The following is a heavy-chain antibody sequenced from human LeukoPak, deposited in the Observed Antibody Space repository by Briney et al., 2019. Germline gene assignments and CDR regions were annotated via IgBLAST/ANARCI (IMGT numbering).Heavy chain of an antibody. CDR2: ITAYNGNT. CDR3: ARDSSPEDYYYYYGMDV. D-gene: IGHD6-13*01. J-gene: IGHJ6*02. V-gene: IGHV1-18*04. Sequence: RASVKVSCTASGYTFTGYTMHWVRQAPGQGLEWMGWITAYNGNTNYAQKLQGRVTMTTDTSTSTAYMELRSLRSDDTAVYYCARDSSPEDYYYYYGMDVWGQGTTVTVSS. CDR1: GYTFTGYT.